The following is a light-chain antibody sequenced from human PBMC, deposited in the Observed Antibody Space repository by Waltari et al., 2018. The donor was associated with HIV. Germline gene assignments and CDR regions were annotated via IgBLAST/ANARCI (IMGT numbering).Light chain of an antibody. J-gene: IGLJ2*01. CDR2: EVT. CDR1: SSDVGSYDL. V-gene: IGLV2-23*02. CDR3: CSYAGSSTDVV. Sequence: QSAMTQPASVSGSPGQSITISCPGTSSDVGSYDLVSWYQQHPGNAPKLMIYEVTKRPSGVSNRFSGSKSGNTASLTISGLQAEDEADYYCCSYAGSSTDVVFGGGTKLTVL.